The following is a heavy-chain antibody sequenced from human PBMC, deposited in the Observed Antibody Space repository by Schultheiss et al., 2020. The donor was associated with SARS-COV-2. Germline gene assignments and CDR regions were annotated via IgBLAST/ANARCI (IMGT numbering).Heavy chain of an antibody. CDR3: ARDQPVYYSSGYWVDYYYYGMDV. J-gene: IGHJ6*02. CDR2: IYHSGST. CDR1: GGSISSSNW. V-gene: IGHV4-4*02. Sequence: SETLSLTCAVSGGSISSSNWWSWVRQPPGKGLEWIGEIYHSGSTNYNPSLKSRVTISVDKSKNQFSLKLSSVTAADTAVYYCARDQPVYYSSGYWVDYYYYGMDVWGQGTTVTVSS. D-gene: IGHD3-22*01.